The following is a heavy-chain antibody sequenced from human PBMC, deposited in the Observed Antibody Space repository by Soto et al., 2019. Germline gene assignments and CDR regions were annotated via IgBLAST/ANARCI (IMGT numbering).Heavy chain of an antibody. V-gene: IGHV1-2*04. D-gene: IGHD1-26*01. CDR3: ARYRGGATSDFDY. Sequence: QVQLVQSGAEVKKPGASVKVSCKASGYTFTGYYMHWVRQAPGQGLEWMGWINPNSGGTNYAQKFQGWVTMTRDTSISTAYMELSSLRSDDTAVYYCARYRGGATSDFDYWGQGTLVTVSS. CDR1: GYTFTGYY. J-gene: IGHJ4*02. CDR2: INPNSGGT.